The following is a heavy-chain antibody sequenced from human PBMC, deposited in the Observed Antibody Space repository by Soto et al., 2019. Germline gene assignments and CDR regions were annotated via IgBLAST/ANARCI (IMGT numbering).Heavy chain of an antibody. Sequence: EVQLVESGGGLIQPGGSLRLACAASGFSFNTYAMNWVRQAPGKGLEWISYISSSSSRIYYADSVKGRFTLSRDNAKNSLYLQMNILRAEDTAVYYCASDPGIAAAGMDYCGQGTLVTVSS. CDR1: GFSFNTYA. CDR3: ASDPGIAAAGMDY. D-gene: IGHD6-25*01. CDR2: ISSSSSRI. J-gene: IGHJ4*02. V-gene: IGHV3-48*04.